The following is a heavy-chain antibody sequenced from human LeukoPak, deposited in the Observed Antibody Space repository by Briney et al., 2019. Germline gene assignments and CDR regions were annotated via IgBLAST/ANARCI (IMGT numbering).Heavy chain of an antibody. CDR1: GSSISSDY. Sequence: SETLSLTCTVAGSSISSDYWRWIRQPAGKGLGWIGRIYTSGSTNYNPSLKSRVTMSVDTSKNQFSLKLISVTAADTAVYYCARDLMITFGGVITNWFDPWGQGTLVTVSS. J-gene: IGHJ5*02. V-gene: IGHV4-4*07. CDR2: IYTSGST. CDR3: ARDLMITFGGVITNWFDP. D-gene: IGHD3-16*02.